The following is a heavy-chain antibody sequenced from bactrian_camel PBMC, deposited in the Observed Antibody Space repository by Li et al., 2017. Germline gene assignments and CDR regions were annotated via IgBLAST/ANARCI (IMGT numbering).Heavy chain of an antibody. CDR3: AADRPVFCTVQALGYYY. CDR1: GFTFSTYW. CDR2: INSFSNT. V-gene: IGHV3S1*01. Sequence: VQLVESGGGLVQPGGSLKLSCATSGFTFSTYWMYWVRQAPGKGLEWVLTINSFSNTYYSDSVKGRFTISRDNAKNTLYLQLNGLKTEDTAMYYCAADRPVFCTVQALGYYYLGQGTQVTVS. J-gene: IGHJ4*01. D-gene: IGHD3*01.